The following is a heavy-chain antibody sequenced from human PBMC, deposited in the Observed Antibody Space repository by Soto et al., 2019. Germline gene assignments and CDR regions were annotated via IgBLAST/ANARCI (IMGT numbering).Heavy chain of an antibody. CDR1: GFSFISYA. D-gene: IGHD3-3*01. J-gene: IGHJ4*02. CDR2: ISGSGGDT. CDR3: AKHPIFGVVTHYFAH. Sequence: EVQLLESGGTLVQPWGSLRLSCVVSGFSFISYAMGWVRQAPGKGLEWVSSISGSGGDTYYGASVKGRFTISRDDSKNTLYLEANSLTAEDTAVYYCAKHPIFGVVTHYFAHWGQGTLVTVSS. V-gene: IGHV3-23*01.